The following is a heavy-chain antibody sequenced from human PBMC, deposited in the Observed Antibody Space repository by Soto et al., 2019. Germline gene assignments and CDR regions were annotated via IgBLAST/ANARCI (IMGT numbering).Heavy chain of an antibody. J-gene: IGHJ6*02. CDR1: GFTFRIYA. V-gene: IGHV3-23*01. Sequence: GGSLRLSCAASGFTFRIYAMSWVRQAPGKGLEWVSAISGSGGSTYYADSVKGRFTISRDNSKNTLYLQMNSLRAEDTAVYYCATSPLVPHYYYYGMDVWGQGTTVTVSS. D-gene: IGHD2-2*01. CDR3: ATSPLVPHYYYYGMDV. CDR2: ISGSGGST.